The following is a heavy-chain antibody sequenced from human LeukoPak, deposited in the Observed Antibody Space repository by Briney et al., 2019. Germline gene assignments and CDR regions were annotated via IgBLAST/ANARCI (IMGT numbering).Heavy chain of an antibody. CDR1: GGTFSSYA. D-gene: IGHD2-2*02. CDR2: IIPILGIA. V-gene: IGHV1-69*04. Sequence: SVKVSCKASGGTFSSYAISWVRQAPGQGLEWMGRIIPILGIANYAQKFQGRVTITADKSTSTAYMELSSLRSEDTAVYYCARGRDIVVVPAAIHFDYWGQGTLVTVSS. CDR3: ARGRDIVVVPAAIHFDY. J-gene: IGHJ4*02.